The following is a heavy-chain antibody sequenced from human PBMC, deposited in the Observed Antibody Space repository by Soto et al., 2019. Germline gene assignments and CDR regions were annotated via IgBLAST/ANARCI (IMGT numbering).Heavy chain of an antibody. CDR2: ISASGGQT. CDR3: MDPPFHS. CDR1: GFTFSNYA. J-gene: IGHJ5*01. Sequence: EVQLLESGGGLVQPGGSLRLSCAASGFTFSNYAMSWVRQAPGKGLEWVSTISASGGQTYYADSVEGRFIISRDNSRNTVHLQMSSLRVEDTAVYYCMDPPFHSWGQGTLVTVSS. V-gene: IGHV3-23*01.